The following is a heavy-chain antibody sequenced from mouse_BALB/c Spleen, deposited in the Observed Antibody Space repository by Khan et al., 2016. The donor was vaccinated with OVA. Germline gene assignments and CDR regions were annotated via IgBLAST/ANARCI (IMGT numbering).Heavy chain of an antibody. CDR1: GYSITSDYA. V-gene: IGHV3-2*02. Sequence: EVELVESGPGLVKPSQSLSLTCTVTGYSITSDYAWNWIRQFPGNKLEWMGYISSTGSTSYNPSLKSRISITRDTSKNQFFLHLTYVTTEDTATYYCARALYYSDSYAMDYWGQGTSVTVSS. CDR3: ARALYYSDSYAMDY. J-gene: IGHJ4*01. CDR2: ISSTGST. D-gene: IGHD2-13*01.